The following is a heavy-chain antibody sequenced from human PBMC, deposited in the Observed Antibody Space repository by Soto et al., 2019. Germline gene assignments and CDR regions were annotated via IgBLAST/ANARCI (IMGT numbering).Heavy chain of an antibody. CDR3: AIMEGAAANDAFDI. CDR1: GGTFSSYT. D-gene: IGHD6-13*01. J-gene: IGHJ3*02. Sequence: ASVKVSCKASGGTFSSYTISWVRQAPGQGLEWMGRIIPILGIANYAQKFQGRVTITADKSTSTAYMELSGLRSEDTAVYYCAIMEGAAANDAFDIWGQGTMVTVSS. CDR2: IIPILGIA. V-gene: IGHV1-69*02.